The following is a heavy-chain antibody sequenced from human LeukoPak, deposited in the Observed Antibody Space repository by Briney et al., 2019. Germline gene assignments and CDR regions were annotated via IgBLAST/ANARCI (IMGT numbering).Heavy chain of an antibody. D-gene: IGHD3-16*01. CDR3: ARRATPYVNHYYYYLDV. CDR1: GGSISGYY. Sequence: PSETLSLTCTVSGGSISGYYWSWIRQSPGKRLEWIGYIYSSGTTNYNPSLKSRVSISVDTSRNQFSLKLSSVTAADTAVFYWARRATPYVNHYYYYLDVWSKETTLTVP. V-gene: IGHV4-4*09. J-gene: IGHJ6*03. CDR2: IYSSGTT.